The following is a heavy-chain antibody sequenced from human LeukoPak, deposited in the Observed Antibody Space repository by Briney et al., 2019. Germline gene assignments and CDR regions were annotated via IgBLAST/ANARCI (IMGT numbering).Heavy chain of an antibody. CDR1: GYTFTSYY. J-gene: IGHJ6*02. CDR3: ARDSVASGYDSYGMDV. Sequence: GASVKVSCKASGYTFTSYYMHWVRQAPGQGLEWMGIINPSGGSTSYAQKFQGRVTMTRDTSTSTVYMELSSLRSEDTAVYYCARDSVASGYDSYGMDVWGQGTTVTVSS. D-gene: IGHD5-12*01. CDR2: INPSGGST. V-gene: IGHV1-46*01.